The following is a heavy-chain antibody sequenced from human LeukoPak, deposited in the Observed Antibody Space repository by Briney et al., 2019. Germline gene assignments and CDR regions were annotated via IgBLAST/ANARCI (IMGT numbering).Heavy chain of an antibody. CDR1: GFTFSTYG. D-gene: IGHD3-22*01. J-gene: IGHJ4*02. Sequence: GGSLILSCAASGFTFSTYGMHWVRQAPGKGLEWVAVIWYDGSTKYYADSVKGRFTISRDNSKNTLYLQMDSLRAEDTAVYYCARGEYYYDSSGYPYYWGQGTLVTVSS. CDR3: ARGEYYYDSSGYPYY. V-gene: IGHV3-33*01. CDR2: IWYDGSTK.